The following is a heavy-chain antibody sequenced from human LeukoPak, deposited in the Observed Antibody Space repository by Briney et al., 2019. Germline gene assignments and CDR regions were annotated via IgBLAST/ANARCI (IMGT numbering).Heavy chain of an antibody. V-gene: IGHV3-30*18. J-gene: IGHJ4*02. Sequence: GGSLRLSCAASGFTFTSHGVHWVRQAPGKGLEWVAVNLVDGTNRYVESVKGRYTISRDNSKDTVYLQMNGLRAEDTAVYYCAKDLAVADKGPIDYWGQGTLVTVSS. CDR3: AKDLAVADKGPIDY. D-gene: IGHD6-19*01. CDR1: GFTFTSHG. CDR2: NLVDGTNR.